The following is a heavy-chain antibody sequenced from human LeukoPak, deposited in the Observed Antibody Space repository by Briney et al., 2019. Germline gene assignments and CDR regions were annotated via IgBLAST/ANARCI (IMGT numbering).Heavy chain of an antibody. CDR2: ISSSGSTI. V-gene: IGHV3-48*03. J-gene: IGHJ6*02. CDR3: ASGDNIVLYHDGMDV. Sequence: PGGSLRFSCAASGFTFRSYEMNWVRQAPGKGLEWVSYISSSGSTIYYADSVKGRFTISRDNAKHSLYLQMNSLRDEDTAVYYCASGDNIVLYHDGMDVWGQGTTVTVSS. D-gene: IGHD2-8*01. CDR1: GFTFRSYE.